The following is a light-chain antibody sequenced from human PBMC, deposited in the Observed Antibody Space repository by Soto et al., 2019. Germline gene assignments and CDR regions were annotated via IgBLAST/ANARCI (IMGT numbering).Light chain of an antibody. Sequence: NFMLTQPHSVSESPGKTVTISCTRSSGSIASNYVQWYQQRPGSAHTTVIYEDNQRPSGVPDRFSGSIDSSSNSASLTISGLKTEYEADYYCQSYDSNNHVVFGGGTKLTVL. V-gene: IGLV6-57*04. CDR1: SGSIASNY. J-gene: IGLJ2*01. CDR2: EDN. CDR3: QSYDSNNHVV.